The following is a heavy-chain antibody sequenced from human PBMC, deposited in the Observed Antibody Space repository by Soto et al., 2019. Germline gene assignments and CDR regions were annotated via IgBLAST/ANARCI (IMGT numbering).Heavy chain of an antibody. CDR3: ARNKWETGDLDY. CDR1: GYTFTSYD. J-gene: IGHJ4*01. D-gene: IGHD1-26*01. Sequence: QVQLVQSGAEVKKPGASVKDSCKASGYTFTSYDINWMRQASGQGLEWLGWMNPNSGKTGYAQKFQGRVTMTRDTSTSTAYVELSSLTYEDSAVYYCARNKWETGDLDYWGHGTLVTVSS. CDR2: MNPNSGKT. V-gene: IGHV1-8*01.